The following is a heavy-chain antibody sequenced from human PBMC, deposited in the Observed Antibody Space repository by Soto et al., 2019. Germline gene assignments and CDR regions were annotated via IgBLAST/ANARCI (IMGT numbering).Heavy chain of an antibody. CDR2: IFYSGTA. V-gene: IGHV4-31*03. CDR1: GGSISSGGYY. Sequence: QVQLQESGPGLVKPSQTLSLTCTVSGGSISSGGYYWSWIRQHPGKGLEWIGYIFYSGTAYYNPSINSRVTISVDKSKNQFSLKLSSLTAADTAVYYCARSVDPWGQGTLVTVSS. CDR3: ARSVDP. J-gene: IGHJ5*02.